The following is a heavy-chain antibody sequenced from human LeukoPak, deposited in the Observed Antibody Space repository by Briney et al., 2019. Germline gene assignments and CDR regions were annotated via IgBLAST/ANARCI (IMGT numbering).Heavy chain of an antibody. D-gene: IGHD2-15*01. V-gene: IGHV3-15*01. Sequence: GGSLTLSCAVFGGSFNNAWLSWVRQAPGKGLEWIGRIKSKTDATTTDSAASVIGRFTDSTDDSKHTLYLHMNSLRIEDTGVYYCTPLHTVVAPGYSDLWGQGTVVTVSS. CDR3: TPLHTVVAPGYSDL. CDR1: GGSFNNAW. J-gene: IGHJ4*02. CDR2: IKSKTDATTT.